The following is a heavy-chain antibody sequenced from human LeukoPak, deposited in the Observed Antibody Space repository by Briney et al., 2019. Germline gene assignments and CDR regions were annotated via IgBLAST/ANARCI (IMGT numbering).Heavy chain of an antibody. CDR2: INPSGSST. CDR3: ARGGRGAAAGTRIDAFDI. D-gene: IGHD6-13*01. V-gene: IGHV1-46*01. Sequence: GASVKVSCKASGYTFTSYYMHWVRQAPGQGLEWMGIINPSGSSTSYAQKFQGRVTMTRDTSTSTVYMELSSLRSEDTAVYYCARGGRGAAAGTRIDAFDIWGQGTMVTVSS. J-gene: IGHJ3*02. CDR1: GYTFTSYY.